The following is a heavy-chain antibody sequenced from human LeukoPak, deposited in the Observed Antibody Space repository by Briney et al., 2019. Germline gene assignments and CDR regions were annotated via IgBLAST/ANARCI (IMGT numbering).Heavy chain of an antibody. V-gene: IGHV3-23*01. CDR2: ISGGGGIT. CDR3: AKSFAASRDHSWFGVL. Sequence: GGSLTLSCAASGFTFSSFAMSWVRQAPGKGLEWVSTISGGGGITYYADSVKGRFTLSRDNSKNTLFLQMNSLRAEDTAVYYCAKSFAASRDHSWFGVLWGPGTLVTVSS. D-gene: IGHD3-10*01. J-gene: IGHJ4*02. CDR1: GFTFSSFA.